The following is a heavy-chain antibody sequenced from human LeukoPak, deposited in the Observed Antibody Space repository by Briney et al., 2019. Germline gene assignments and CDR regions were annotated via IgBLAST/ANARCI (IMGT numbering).Heavy chain of an antibody. D-gene: IGHD4-23*01. Sequence: LSLTCAVYGGSLSGYYWSWIRQAPGKGLEWVAVIWNDGSKEYYADSVKGRFTISRENSKNTVYLQMNSLRAEDTAVYYCARFYGDDSSGYFDYWGQGTLVSVSS. CDR2: IWNDGSKE. J-gene: IGHJ4*02. V-gene: IGHV3-33*08. CDR3: ARFYGDDSSGYFDY. CDR1: GGSLSGYY.